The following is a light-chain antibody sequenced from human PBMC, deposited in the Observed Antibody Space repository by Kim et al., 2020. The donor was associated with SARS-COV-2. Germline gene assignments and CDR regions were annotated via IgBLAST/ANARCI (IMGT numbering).Light chain of an antibody. Sequence: EIVLTQSPGTLSLSPGERATLSCRASQSIRSNYLAWYQQKPGQAPRLLIYGASSRATGIPDRFSGTGSGTDFTLTIRRLEPEDVAVYYYQQYNSPPCTFGQGTKVDIK. J-gene: IGKJ1*01. CDR1: QSIRSNY. CDR2: GAS. V-gene: IGKV3-20*01. CDR3: QQYNSPPCT.